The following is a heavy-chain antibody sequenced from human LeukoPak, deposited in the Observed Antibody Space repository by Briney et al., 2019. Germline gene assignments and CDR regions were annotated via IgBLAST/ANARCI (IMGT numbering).Heavy chain of an antibody. V-gene: IGHV3-30*19. D-gene: IGHD4-17*01. Sequence: PGGSLRLSCVASGFSFSSYGMHWVRQAPGKGLEWVAVISYDGPNKYYADSVKGRFTISRDNSKNTLYLQMNSVRAEDTAIYYCAKGRYHLATVTLLDYWGQGTLVTVSS. CDR2: ISYDGPNK. J-gene: IGHJ4*02. CDR3: AKGRYHLATVTLLDY. CDR1: GFSFSSYG.